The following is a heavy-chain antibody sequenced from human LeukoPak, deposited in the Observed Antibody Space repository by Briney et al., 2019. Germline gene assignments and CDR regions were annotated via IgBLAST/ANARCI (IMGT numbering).Heavy chain of an antibody. CDR2: IYHSGRT. V-gene: IGHV4-38-2*02. CDR3: ARGPRFGELLWHWFDP. D-gene: IGHD3-10*01. J-gene: IGHJ5*02. Sequence: TETLSLTCTVSGYSISSGDYWGWIRQPPGKGLEWIGSIYHSGRTYYNPSLKSRVTISVDTSKNQVSLILTSVTAADTAVYYCARGPRFGELLWHWFDPWGQGTLVTVSS. CDR1: GYSISSGDY.